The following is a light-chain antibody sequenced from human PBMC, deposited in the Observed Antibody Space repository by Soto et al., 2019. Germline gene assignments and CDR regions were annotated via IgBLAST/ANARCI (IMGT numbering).Light chain of an antibody. CDR3: AAWDGSLRELL. V-gene: IGLV1-51*01. J-gene: IGLJ2*01. CDR2: DTN. CDR1: SSSIGKNY. Sequence: QSVLTQPPSVSAAPGQKVTISCSGSSSSIGKNYVPWYQQFPGTAPKLLIVDTNKRPSGIPDRFSGSKSGTSATLAITGLQTGDEADYYCAAWDGSLRELLFGGGTKLTVL.